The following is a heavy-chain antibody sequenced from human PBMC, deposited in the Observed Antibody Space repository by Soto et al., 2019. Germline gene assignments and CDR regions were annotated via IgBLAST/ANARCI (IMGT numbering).Heavy chain of an antibody. Sequence: SETLSLTSDVYGGSVGVYYWSWIRQPPGKGLEWIGEINHSGSPNYNPSLKSRVTISVDTSKNQFSLKLSSVTAADKAMNYCARAFPKMVRGVIRSPPRDGSDIWGQGTMV. D-gene: IGHD3-10*01. J-gene: IGHJ3*02. CDR1: GGSVGVYY. CDR3: ARAFPKMVRGVIRSPPRDGSDI. CDR2: INHSGSP. V-gene: IGHV4-34*01.